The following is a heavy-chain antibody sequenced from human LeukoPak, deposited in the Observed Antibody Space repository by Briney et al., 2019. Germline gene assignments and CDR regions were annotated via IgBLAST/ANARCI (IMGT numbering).Heavy chain of an antibody. V-gene: IGHV1-8*01. Sequence: ASVKVSCKASGYTFDSCGINWVRQVPGQGLEWVGGMDGNSGKTAYAQNFLGRVTITRNSSISTAYMELSSLRSEDTAVYYCARLYYYASSGYDALDIWGQGTMVAVSS. CDR3: ARLYYYASSGYDALDI. D-gene: IGHD3-22*01. CDR2: MDGNSGKT. CDR1: GYTFDSCG. J-gene: IGHJ3*02.